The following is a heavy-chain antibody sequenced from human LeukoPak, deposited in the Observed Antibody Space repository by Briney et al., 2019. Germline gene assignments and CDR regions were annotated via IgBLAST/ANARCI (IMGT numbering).Heavy chain of an antibody. J-gene: IGHJ4*02. Sequence: ASVKVSCMASGYTFTSYGISWVRQAPGQGLEWVGWISAYNGNTNYAQKLEGRVTMTTDTSTKTAYMELTSLRSEATGVTYCARNRLAAASTLGPSAYWGQGTLVTVSS. D-gene: IGHD6-13*01. CDR2: ISAYNGNT. CDR1: GYTFTSYG. V-gene: IGHV1-18*01. CDR3: ARNRLAAASTLGPSAY.